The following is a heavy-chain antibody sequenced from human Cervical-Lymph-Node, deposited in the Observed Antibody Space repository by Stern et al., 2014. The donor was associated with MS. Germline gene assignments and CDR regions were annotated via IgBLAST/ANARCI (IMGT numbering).Heavy chain of an antibody. CDR2: IFPGGSDI. CDR1: GYTFTSYW. V-gene: IGHV5-51*01. J-gene: IGHJ4*02. Sequence: EVQLVESGPEVKRPGESLKISCQASGYTFTSYWIGWVRQMPGKGLEWIAIIFPGGSDIRYSPSFQGQVTISADKSSSTAYLQWNNLKASDTATYYCARQRYFDYWGQGTLVTVSS. CDR3: ARQRYFDY.